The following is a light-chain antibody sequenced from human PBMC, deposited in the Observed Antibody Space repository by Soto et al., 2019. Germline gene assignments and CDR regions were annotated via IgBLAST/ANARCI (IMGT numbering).Light chain of an antibody. CDR1: QSVSSN. V-gene: IGKV3-15*01. J-gene: IGKJ1*01. CDR2: GAS. CDR3: QQYNDWPRT. Sequence: IVMTQSPATLYVSPGERATLSCRASQSVSSNLAWYQQKPGQAPRLLIYGASTRATGIPARFSGSGSGTEFTLTISSLQSEDFAVYYCQQYNDWPRTFGQGTKVDI.